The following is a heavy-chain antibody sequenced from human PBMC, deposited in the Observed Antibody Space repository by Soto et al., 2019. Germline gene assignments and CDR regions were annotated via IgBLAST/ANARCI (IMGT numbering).Heavy chain of an antibody. D-gene: IGHD3-9*01. J-gene: IGHJ3*02. V-gene: IGHV1-8*01. CDR2: MNPNSGNT. CDR1: GYTFTGYD. CDR3: ATVKPQYYDILTRTIPGDAFDI. Sequence: ASVKVSCKASGYTFTGYDINWVRQATGQGLEWMGWMNPNSGNTGYAQKFQGRVTMTRNTSISTAYMELSSLRSEDTAGYYCATVKPQYYDILTRTIPGDAFDIWGQGTMVTTSS.